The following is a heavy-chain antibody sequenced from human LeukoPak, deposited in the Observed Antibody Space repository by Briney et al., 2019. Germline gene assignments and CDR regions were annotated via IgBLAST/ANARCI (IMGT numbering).Heavy chain of an antibody. Sequence: SQTLSLTCTVSGDSISSGDYYWSWIRQPAGKGLQWIGRISTSGNTDYNPSLKSRVTMSVDTSKNQFSLKVTSVTAADTAVYYCASDSFYESGGYFYYWGQGTPVTVSS. V-gene: IGHV4-61*02. CDR1: GDSISSGDYY. CDR3: ASDSFYESGGYFYY. CDR2: ISTSGNT. D-gene: IGHD3-22*01. J-gene: IGHJ4*02.